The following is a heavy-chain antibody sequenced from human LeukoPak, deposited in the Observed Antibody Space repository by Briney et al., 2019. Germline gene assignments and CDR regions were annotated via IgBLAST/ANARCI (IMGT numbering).Heavy chain of an antibody. V-gene: IGHV4-59*01. CDR1: GGSISSYY. CDR3: ARAGRYYYDSSGYFDGMDV. J-gene: IGHJ6*02. Sequence: SETLSLTCTVSGGSISSYYWSWIRQPPGKGLEGVGYIYYSGSTNYNPSLKSRVTISVDTSKNQFSLKLSSVTAADTAVYYCARAGRYYYDSSGYFDGMDVWGQGTTVTVSS. D-gene: IGHD3-22*01. CDR2: IYYSGST.